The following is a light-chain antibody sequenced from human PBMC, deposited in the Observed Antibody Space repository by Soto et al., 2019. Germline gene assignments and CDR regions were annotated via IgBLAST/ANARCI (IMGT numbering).Light chain of an antibody. CDR1: QSVSSY. CDR3: QQRSNWPWT. J-gene: IGKJ1*01. CDR2: DAS. Sequence: EIVLTQSPATLSLSPGERATLSCRASQSVSSYLAWYQKKPGQAPRILIYDASNRATGIPARFSGSGSGTDFNLTISSLETEDFAVYYCQQRSNWPWTFGQGTKVEIK. V-gene: IGKV3-11*01.